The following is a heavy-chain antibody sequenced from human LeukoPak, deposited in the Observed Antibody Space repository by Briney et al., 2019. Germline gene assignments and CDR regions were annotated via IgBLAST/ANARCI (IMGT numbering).Heavy chain of an antibody. Sequence: PSETLSLTCTVSGGSISSNYWSWIRHPPGRGLEWVALLYYTGTTNYNSSLTVRATIPADTPKKYFSLILTSVTGAATAGSYIPGGYYYFMDVWGKGTTVTVSS. V-gene: IGHV4-59*01. CDR2: LYYTGTT. J-gene: IGHJ6*03. D-gene: IGHD2-8*02. CDR1: GGSISSNY. CDR3: PGGYYYFMDV.